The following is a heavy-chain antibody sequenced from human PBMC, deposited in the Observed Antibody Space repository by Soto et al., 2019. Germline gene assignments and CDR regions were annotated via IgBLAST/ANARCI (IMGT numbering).Heavy chain of an antibody. CDR3: RAWLVVESFDI. V-gene: IGHV3-53*01. Sequence: PGGSLRLSCAASGFTFTRYSMNWVRQAPGKGLEWVSVTYPVGTTYYADSVRGRLTVSRDGPNNTFYLQMNSLTADDTAVYYCRAWLVVESFDIWGPGTVVTVSS. J-gene: IGHJ3*02. CDR1: GFTFTRYS. CDR2: TYPVGTT. D-gene: IGHD3-22*01.